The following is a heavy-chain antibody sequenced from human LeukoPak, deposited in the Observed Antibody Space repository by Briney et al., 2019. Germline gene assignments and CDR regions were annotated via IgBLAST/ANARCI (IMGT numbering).Heavy chain of an antibody. CDR3: AREDYGNWFDP. CDR1: GFTFSSYW. Sequence: QTGGSLRLSCAASGFTFSSYWMSWVRQAPGKGLGWVANIKQDGSEKYYVDSVKGRFTISRDNAKNSLYLQMNSLRAEDTAVYYCAREDYGNWFDPWGQGTLVTVSS. V-gene: IGHV3-7*01. D-gene: IGHD4-17*01. J-gene: IGHJ5*02. CDR2: IKQDGSEK.